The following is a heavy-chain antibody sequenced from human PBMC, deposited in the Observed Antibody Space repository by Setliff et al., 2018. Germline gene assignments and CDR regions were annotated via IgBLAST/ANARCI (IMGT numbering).Heavy chain of an antibody. D-gene: IGHD3-3*01. J-gene: IGHJ6*03. CDR3: ARGPTIFGAIYYMDV. CDR2: ISSSSSTI. CDR1: GFTFTSYW. V-gene: IGHV3-48*01. Sequence: SGGSLRLSCEASGFTFTSYWMNWVRQAPGKGLEWVSYISSSSSTIYYADSAKGRFTISRDNAKNSLYLQMNSLRAEDTAVYYCARGPTIFGAIYYMDVWGKGTTVTVS.